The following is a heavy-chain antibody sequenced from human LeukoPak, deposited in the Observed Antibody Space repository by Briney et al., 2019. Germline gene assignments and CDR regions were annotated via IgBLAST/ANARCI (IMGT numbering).Heavy chain of an antibody. J-gene: IGHJ4*02. V-gene: IGHV4-34*01. D-gene: IGHD3-22*01. CDR3: ARGSVMVITPSEGYFDY. CDR1: GGSFSGYY. Sequence: PSETLSLTCAVYGGSFSGYYWSWIRQPPGKGLEWIGEINHSGSTNYNPSLKSRVTISVDTSKNQFSLKLSSVTAADTAVYYCARGSVMVITPSEGYFDYWGQGTLVTVSS. CDR2: INHSGST.